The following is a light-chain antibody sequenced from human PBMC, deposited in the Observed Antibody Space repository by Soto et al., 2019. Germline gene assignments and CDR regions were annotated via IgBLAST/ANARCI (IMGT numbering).Light chain of an antibody. CDR2: GAS. CDR3: QQYGGSLPT. J-gene: IGKJ1*01. Sequence: DIVFTPSPGTLSLSPGESATLSCRASQSVSSNSLAWYQQKPGQAPRLLIYGASNRATGIPDRFSGSGSGTDFTLTINRLEPEDFAVYCCQQYGGSLPTVGQGTKVDIK. CDR1: QSVSSNS. V-gene: IGKV3-20*01.